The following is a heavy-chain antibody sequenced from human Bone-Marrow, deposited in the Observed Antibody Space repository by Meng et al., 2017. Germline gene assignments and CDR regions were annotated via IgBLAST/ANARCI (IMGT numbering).Heavy chain of an antibody. CDR3: AKDLAYSSGWPSYFDY. D-gene: IGHD6-19*01. CDR1: GFTFSSYA. J-gene: IGHJ4*02. Sequence: GESLKISCAASGFTFSSYAINWVRQAPGKGLEWVSAISGSGGSTYYADSVKGRFTISRDNSKNTLYLQMNSLRAEDTAVYYCAKDLAYSSGWPSYFDYWGQGTLVTVSS. CDR2: ISGSGGST. V-gene: IGHV3-23*01.